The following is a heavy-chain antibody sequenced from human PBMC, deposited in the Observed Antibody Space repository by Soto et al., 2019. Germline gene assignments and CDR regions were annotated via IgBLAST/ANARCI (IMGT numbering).Heavy chain of an antibody. Sequence: EVQLLESGGGLVQPGGSLRLSCAASGFTFSSYAMSWVRQAPGKGLEWVSAISGNGGSTYYADSVKGRFTISRDNSKNALYLQSNSLSAGDMAVYYCAKGGAKDYDFWSGYYDDFDHWGQGTLVTVS. CDR3: AKGGAKDYDFWSGYYDDFDH. J-gene: IGHJ4*02. D-gene: IGHD3-3*01. V-gene: IGHV3-23*01. CDR1: GFTFSSYA. CDR2: ISGNGGST.